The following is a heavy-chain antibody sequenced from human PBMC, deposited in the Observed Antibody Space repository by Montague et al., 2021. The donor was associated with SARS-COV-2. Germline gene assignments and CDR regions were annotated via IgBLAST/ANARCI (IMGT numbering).Heavy chain of an antibody. CDR2: ISSSSSYI. CDR3: ARGGYYYDSSAPPDY. V-gene: IGHV3-21*01. CDR1: GFTFSSYS. D-gene: IGHD3-22*01. J-gene: IGHJ4*02. Sequence: SLRLSCAASGFTFSSYSMNWVRQALGKGLEWVSSISSSSSYIYYADSVKGRFTISRDNAKNSLYLQMNSLRAEDTAVYYCARGGYYYDSSAPPDYWGQGTLVTVSS.